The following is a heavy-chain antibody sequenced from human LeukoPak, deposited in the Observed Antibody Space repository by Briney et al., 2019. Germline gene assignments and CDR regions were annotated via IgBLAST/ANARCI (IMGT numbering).Heavy chain of an antibody. D-gene: IGHD3-3*01. CDR3: ARRGPDRDDFWSGYYGQDAFDI. Sequence: PSETLSLTCTVSGGSISSYYWSWIRQPPGKRLEWIGYIYTSGSTNYNPSLKSRVTVSVDTSKNQFSLKLSSVTAADTAVYYCARRGPDRDDFWSGYYGQDAFDIWGQGTMVTVSS. J-gene: IGHJ3*02. CDR2: IYTSGST. V-gene: IGHV4-4*09. CDR1: GGSISSYY.